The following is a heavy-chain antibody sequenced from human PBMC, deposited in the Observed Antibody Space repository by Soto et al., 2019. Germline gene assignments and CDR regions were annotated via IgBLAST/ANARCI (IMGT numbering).Heavy chain of an antibody. V-gene: IGHV3-48*01. D-gene: IGHD4-4*01. CDR2: ISSSSNTI. CDR1: GFTFSSYS. CDR3: AKAPVPDYTAYGSCVFEL. Sequence: GGSLRLSCAASGFTFSSYSMNWVRQAPGKGLEWVSYISSSSNTIYYADYVKGRFTISRDSAKNSLYLQMNSLGAEDTAIFYCAKAPVPDYTAYGSCVFELWGRGTLVTVSS. J-gene: IGHJ2*01.